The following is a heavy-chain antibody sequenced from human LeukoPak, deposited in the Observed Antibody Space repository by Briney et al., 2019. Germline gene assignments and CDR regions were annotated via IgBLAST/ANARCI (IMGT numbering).Heavy chain of an antibody. Sequence: SETLSLTCTVSGYSISSGYYWGWIRQPPGKGLEWIGTISHSGSTYYNPSLKSRVTISVDTSKNQFSLKLTSVTAADTAVYYCARVRGYCSSTICYRYYFDYWSQGTLVTVSS. CDR3: ARVRGYCSSTICYRYYFDY. CDR2: ISHSGST. CDR1: GYSISSGYY. V-gene: IGHV4-38-2*02. J-gene: IGHJ4*02. D-gene: IGHD2-2*01.